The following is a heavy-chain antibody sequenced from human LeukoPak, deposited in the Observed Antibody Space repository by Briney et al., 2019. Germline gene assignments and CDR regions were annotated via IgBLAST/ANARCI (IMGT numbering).Heavy chain of an antibody. D-gene: IGHD3-10*01. V-gene: IGHV3-11*01. J-gene: IGHJ4*02. CDR3: ARVRNYGPGSFYTFDY. CDR1: GFTFSRFSFSDYY. Sequence: PGGSLTLSCAASGFTFSRFSFSDYYMIWIRQAPGKGLEWVSYISGGGSSTYYADSVKGRFTISRDNAQNSLYLQMNRLRAEDTAVYYCARVRNYGPGSFYTFDYWGQGTLVTASS. CDR2: ISGGGSST.